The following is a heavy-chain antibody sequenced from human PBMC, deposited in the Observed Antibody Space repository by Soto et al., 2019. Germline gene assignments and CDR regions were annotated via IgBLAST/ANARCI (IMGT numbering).Heavy chain of an antibody. CDR2: IYYSGST. J-gene: IGHJ3*02. D-gene: IGHD4-17*01. CDR3: ASGYGDYEFAFDI. Sequence: QVQLQESGPGLVKPSENLSLTCTVSGGSISSYYWSWIRQPPGKGLEWIGYIYYSGSTNYNPSLKSRVTISVDTFKNQFSLKLSSVTAADTAVYYCASGYGDYEFAFDIWGQGTMVTVSS. CDR1: GGSISSYY. V-gene: IGHV4-59*01.